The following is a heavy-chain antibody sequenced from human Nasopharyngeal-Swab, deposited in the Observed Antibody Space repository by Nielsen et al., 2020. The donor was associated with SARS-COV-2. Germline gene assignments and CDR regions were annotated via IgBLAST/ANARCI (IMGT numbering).Heavy chain of an antibody. J-gene: IGHJ4*02. CDR3: ARDHSVAGTDY. CDR1: GFTFSSYG. D-gene: IGHD6-19*01. CDR2: ISYDGSNK. V-gene: IGHV3-30*03. Sequence: GESLKISCAASGFTFSSYGMHWVRQAPGKGLEWVAVISYDGSNKYYADSVKGRFTISRDNSKNTLYLQMNSLRAEDTAVYYCARDHSVAGTDYWGQGTLVTVSS.